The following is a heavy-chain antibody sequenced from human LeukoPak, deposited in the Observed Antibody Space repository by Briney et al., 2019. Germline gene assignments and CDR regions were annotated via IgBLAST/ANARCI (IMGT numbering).Heavy chain of an antibody. Sequence: GGSLRLSCAASGFTFSSYAMHWVRQAPGKGLEWVAVISYDGSNKYYADSVKGRFTISRDNSKNTLYLQMNSLRAEDTAVYYCARDSNFIAAVDYWGQGTLVTVSS. D-gene: IGHD6-13*01. V-gene: IGHV3-30-3*01. CDR2: ISYDGSNK. CDR3: ARDSNFIAAVDY. J-gene: IGHJ4*02. CDR1: GFTFSSYA.